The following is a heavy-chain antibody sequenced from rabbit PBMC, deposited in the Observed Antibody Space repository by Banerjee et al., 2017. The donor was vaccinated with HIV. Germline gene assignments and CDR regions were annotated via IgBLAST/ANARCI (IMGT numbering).Heavy chain of an antibody. CDR2: INAVTGKA. Sequence: QEQLVESRGGLVKPGGSLKLSCTASRFPFSDKAVMCWVRQAPGKGLQWIACINAVTGKAVYATWAIGRFTFSKTSPTTVTLQMTSLTAADTATYFCARDSSTSFSTYGMDLWGPGTLVTVS. D-gene: IGHD1-1*01. J-gene: IGHJ6*01. CDR3: ARDSSTSFSTYGMDL. CDR1: RFPFSDKAV. V-gene: IGHV1S45*01.